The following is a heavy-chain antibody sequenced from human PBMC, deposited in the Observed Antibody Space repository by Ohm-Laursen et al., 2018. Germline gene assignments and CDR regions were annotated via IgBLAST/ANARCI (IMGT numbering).Heavy chain of an antibody. V-gene: IGHV4-59*01. D-gene: IGHD6-6*01. CDR3: ARGPSFFDH. J-gene: IGHJ4*02. CDR1: GGSISSYY. CDR2: IYYSGST. Sequence: GTLSLTCTVSGGSISSYYWSWIRQPPGKGLEWIGYIYYSGSTVYNPSLESRFTMSIDTSKSQFSLKVKSVIAADTAVYFCARGPSFFDHWGQGTLVTVSS.